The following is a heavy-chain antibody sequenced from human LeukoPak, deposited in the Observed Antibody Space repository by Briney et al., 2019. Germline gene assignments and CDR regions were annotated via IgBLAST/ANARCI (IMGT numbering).Heavy chain of an antibody. CDR1: GFTFSNFA. Sequence: PGGSLRLSCAASGFTFSNFAVSWVRQAPGKGLEWVSAIGSGGESTYYADSVKGRFTISRDNSRNTLYLQMNSLRAEDTAVYYCAKGSSGWPYYFDHWGQGNLVSVPS. CDR2: IGSGGEST. D-gene: IGHD6-19*01. V-gene: IGHV3-23*01. J-gene: IGHJ4*02. CDR3: AKGSSGWPYYFDH.